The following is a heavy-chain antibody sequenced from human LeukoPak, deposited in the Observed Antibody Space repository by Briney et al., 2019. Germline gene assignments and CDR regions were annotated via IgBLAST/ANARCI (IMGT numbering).Heavy chain of an antibody. CDR3: AKDLLGSSWFYFAY. J-gene: IGHJ4*02. D-gene: IGHD6-13*01. Sequence: GGSLRLSCAASGFTFSSYAMSWVRQAPGKGLEWVSSLSGSGATTYYADSVKGRFTISRDSSQNTVYLRMDSLRAEDTAIYYCAKDLLGSSWFYFAYWGQGTLLTVSS. CDR2: LSGSGATT. CDR1: GFTFSSYA. V-gene: IGHV3-23*01.